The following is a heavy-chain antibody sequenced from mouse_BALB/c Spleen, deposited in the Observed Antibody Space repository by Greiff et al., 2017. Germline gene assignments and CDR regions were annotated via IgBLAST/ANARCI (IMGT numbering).Heavy chain of an antibody. J-gene: IGHJ2*01. CDR3: AREGQLGLRDFDY. D-gene: IGHD3-2*01. CDR2: IWAGGST. V-gene: IGHV2-9*02. CDR1: GFSLTSYG. Sequence: VKLMESGPGLVAPSQSLSITCTVSGFSLTSYGVHWVRQPPGKGLEWLGVIWAGGSTNYNSALMSRLSISKDNSKSQVFLKMNSLQTDDTAMYYCAREGQLGLRDFDYWGQGTTLTVSS.